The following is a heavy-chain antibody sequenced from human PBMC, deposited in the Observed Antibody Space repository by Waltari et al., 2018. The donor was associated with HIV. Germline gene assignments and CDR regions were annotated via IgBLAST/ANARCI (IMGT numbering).Heavy chain of an antibody. V-gene: IGHV3-7*01. D-gene: IGHD3-22*01. CDR2: IKQDGREK. CDR1: GFTFSSYW. CDR3: ARVNSSGYSPFDY. Sequence: EVQLVESGGGLVQPGGSLRLSCAASGFTFSSYWMSWVRQAPGKGLEWVANIKQDGREKYYVDSVKGRFTISRDNAKNSLYLQMNSLRAEDTAVYYCARVNSSGYSPFDYWGQGTLVTVSS. J-gene: IGHJ4*02.